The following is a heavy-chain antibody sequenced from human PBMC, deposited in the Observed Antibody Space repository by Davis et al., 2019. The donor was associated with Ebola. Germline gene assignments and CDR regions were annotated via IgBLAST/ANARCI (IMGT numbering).Heavy chain of an antibody. CDR1: GYTFTSYY. CDR2: INPSGGST. D-gene: IGHD1-26*01. J-gene: IGHJ3*02. Sequence: AASVKVSCKASGYTFTSYYMHWVRQPPGQGLEWMGIINPSGGSTSYAQKFQGRVTMTRDTSTSTVYMELSSLRSEDTAVYYCAGAIQWELGAFDIWGQGTMVAVSS. CDR3: AGAIQWELGAFDI. V-gene: IGHV1-46*01.